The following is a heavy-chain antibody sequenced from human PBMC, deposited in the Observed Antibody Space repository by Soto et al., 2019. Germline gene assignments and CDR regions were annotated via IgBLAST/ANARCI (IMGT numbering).Heavy chain of an antibody. D-gene: IGHD2-8*02. CDR2: IYYSGIT. J-gene: IGHJ4*02. V-gene: IGHV4-59*01. CDR3: ARGGGVYYFDY. CDR1: GGSISSYY. Sequence: QAQLQESGPGLVKPSETLSLTCTVSGGSISSYYWSWIRQPPGKGLEWIGYIYYSGITDYNPSLKSRVTISVDTSKSQFSLKLSSVTAADTAVYYCARGGGVYYFDYWGQGTLVTVSS.